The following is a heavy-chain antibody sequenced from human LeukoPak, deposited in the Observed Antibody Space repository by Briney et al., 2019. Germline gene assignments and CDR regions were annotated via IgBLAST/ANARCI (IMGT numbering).Heavy chain of an antibody. CDR3: AKDASDTGYYFDY. CDR2: IKEDGTQK. V-gene: IGHV3-7*03. D-gene: IGHD1-14*01. J-gene: IGHJ4*02. CDR1: GFTFRNFW. Sequence: GGSLRLSCRASGFTFRNFWMDWARQAPGKGLEWVASIKEDGTQKKYVDSVKGRFTISRDNTQNSMYLQMNSLRAEDTAVYYCAKDASDTGYYFDYWGQGTLVTVSS.